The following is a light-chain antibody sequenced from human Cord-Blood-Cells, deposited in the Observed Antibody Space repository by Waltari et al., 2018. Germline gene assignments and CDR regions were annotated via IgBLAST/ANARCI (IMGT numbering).Light chain of an antibody. CDR1: SSNIGSKY. CDR3: AAWDDSLSGVV. J-gene: IGLJ2*01. Sequence: QSVLTQPPSASGTPGQRVTISCSGSSSNIGSKYVYWYQQLPGTAPKLLIYRNKQRPSGVPDRFSGSKSGTSASLAISGLRSEDEADYYCAAWDDSLSGVVFGGGTKLTVL. CDR2: RNK. V-gene: IGLV1-47*01.